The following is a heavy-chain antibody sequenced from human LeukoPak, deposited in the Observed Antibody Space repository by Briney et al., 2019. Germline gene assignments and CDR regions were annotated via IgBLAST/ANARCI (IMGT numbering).Heavy chain of an antibody. J-gene: IGHJ4*02. Sequence: ASVKVSCKASGYTFTSYGISWVRQAPGQGLEWMGWISAYNGNTNYAQKLQGRVTMTTDTSTSTAYMELRSLRSDDTAVYYCARAPMVRGVRRPFIDYWGQGTLVTVSS. V-gene: IGHV1-18*01. CDR3: ARAPMVRGVRRPFIDY. CDR1: GYTFTSYG. D-gene: IGHD3-10*01. CDR2: ISAYNGNT.